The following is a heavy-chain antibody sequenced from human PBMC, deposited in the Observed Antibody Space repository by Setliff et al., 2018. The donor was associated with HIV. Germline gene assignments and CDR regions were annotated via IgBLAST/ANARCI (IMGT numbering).Heavy chain of an antibody. CDR2: INPNNGGT. J-gene: IGHJ4*02. D-gene: IGHD3-22*01. CDR3: ATDPYYYDSSGVFDY. Sequence: ASVKVSCKASGYTFTGYYMHWVRQAPGQGLEWMGWINPNNGGTNYAQKFQGRVTITADTSTDTAYMELSSLRSEDTAVYYCATDPYYYDSSGVFDYWGQGTLVTVSS. CDR1: GYTFTGYY. V-gene: IGHV1-2*02.